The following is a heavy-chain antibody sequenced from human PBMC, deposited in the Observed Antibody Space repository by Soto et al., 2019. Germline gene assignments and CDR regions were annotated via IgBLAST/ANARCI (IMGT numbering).Heavy chain of an antibody. J-gene: IGHJ2*01. Sequence: GGSLRLTCAAYGVHLSNFWMHWVRQVPGKGLVWVSRINDDGSRTKYADSVEGRLTISRDNAKNTLYLQMDSLRVDDTAVYYCVRDHHDYDFWSGNPRGYFDLWGRGTLVTVSS. CDR1: GVHLSNFW. V-gene: IGHV3-74*01. CDR2: INDDGSRT. D-gene: IGHD3-3*01. CDR3: VRDHHDYDFWSGNPRGYFDL.